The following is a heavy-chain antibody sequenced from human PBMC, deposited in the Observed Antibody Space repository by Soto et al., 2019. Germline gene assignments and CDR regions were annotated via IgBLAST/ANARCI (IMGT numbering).Heavy chain of an antibody. Sequence: GGSLRLSCAASGFTFSDYGMHWVRQAPGKGLQWVAFIWPDGGNKYYAESVKGRFTISRDNSKNSVYLQMNNVRDEDTAVYYCARDGDANSGFGKDYWGQGTLVTV. J-gene: IGHJ4*02. CDR3: ARDGDANSGFGKDY. CDR1: GFTFSDYG. CDR2: IWPDGGNK. V-gene: IGHV3-33*01. D-gene: IGHD3-16*01.